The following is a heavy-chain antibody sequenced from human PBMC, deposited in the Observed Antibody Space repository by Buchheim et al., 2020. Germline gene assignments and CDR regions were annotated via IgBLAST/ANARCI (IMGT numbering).Heavy chain of an antibody. CDR2: INHSGST. CDR1: GGSFSGYY. D-gene: IGHD3-10*01. J-gene: IGHJ6*02. V-gene: IGHV4-34*01. Sequence: QVQLQQWGAGLLKPSETLSLTCAVYGGSFSGYYWSWIRQPPGKGLEWIGEINHSGSTNYNPSLKSRVTISADTSQKPLFLKLSSVTAADTAVYYCARDGKLLWFGELSALDYYGMDVWGQGTT. CDR3: ARDGKLLWFGELSALDYYGMDV.